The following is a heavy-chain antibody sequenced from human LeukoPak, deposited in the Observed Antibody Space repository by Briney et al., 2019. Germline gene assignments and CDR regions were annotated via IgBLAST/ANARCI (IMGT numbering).Heavy chain of an antibody. CDR3: ARGHKQYYYDSSGYYKSYYYYGMDV. CDR1: GGSFSGYY. V-gene: IGHV4-34*01. J-gene: IGHJ6*02. CDR2: INHSGST. Sequence: SETLSFTCAVYGGSFSGYYWSWIRQPPGKGLEWIGEINHSGSTNYNPSLKSRVTISVDTSKNQFSLKLSSVTAADTAVYYCARGHKQYYYDSSGYYKSYYYYGMDVWGQGTTVTVSS. D-gene: IGHD3-22*01.